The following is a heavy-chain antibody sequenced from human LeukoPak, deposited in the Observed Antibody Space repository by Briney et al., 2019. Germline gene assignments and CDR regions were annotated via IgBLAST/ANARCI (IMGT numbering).Heavy chain of an antibody. CDR1: GYTFTSYG. CDR3: ARGYCSGGSCYGGHWFDP. D-gene: IGHD2-15*01. Sequence: ASVKVSCKASGYTFTSYGISWVRQAPGQGLEWMGWISAYNGNTNYPQKLQGRVTMTTDTSTSTAYMELRSLRSDDTAVYYCARGYCSGGSCYGGHWFDPWGQGTLVTVSS. V-gene: IGHV1-18*01. J-gene: IGHJ5*02. CDR2: ISAYNGNT.